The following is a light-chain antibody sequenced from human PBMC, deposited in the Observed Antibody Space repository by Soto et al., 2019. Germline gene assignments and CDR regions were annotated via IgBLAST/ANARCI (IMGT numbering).Light chain of an antibody. J-gene: IGKJ1*01. V-gene: IGKV3-11*01. CDR1: QSVSSSA. Sequence: EIVLTQSPGTLSLSPGERATLSYRASQSVSSSALAWYQQKPGQAPRRLIYDASNRAAGIPARFSGSGSGTDFTLTISSLEPEDFAVYYCQQRSNWPSWTFGQGTKVDIK. CDR3: QQRSNWPSWT. CDR2: DAS.